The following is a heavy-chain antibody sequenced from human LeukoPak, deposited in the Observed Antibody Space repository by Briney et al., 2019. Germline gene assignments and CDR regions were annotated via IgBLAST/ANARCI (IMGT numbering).Heavy chain of an antibody. CDR2: INQDGSQK. D-gene: IGHD6-6*01. J-gene: IGHJ4*02. Sequence: PGVSLRLSCAASGFTLSSYWMSWVRQAPGKGLEWVANINQDGSQKYYVDSVKGRFTISRDNAKNSLYLQMNSLRAEDTAVYYCARAVAARSSYWGQGTLVTVSS. CDR1: GFTLSSYW. CDR3: ARAVAARSSY. V-gene: IGHV3-7*01.